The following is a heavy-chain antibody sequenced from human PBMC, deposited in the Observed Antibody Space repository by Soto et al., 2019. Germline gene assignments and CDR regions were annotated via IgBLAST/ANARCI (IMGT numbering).Heavy chain of an antibody. CDR1: GFIFSRYA. J-gene: IGHJ4*02. V-gene: IGHV3-30-3*01. CDR2: ISDDGNNK. D-gene: IGHD6-19*01. CDR3: AKEDQWLAPDY. Sequence: SLRLSCAASGFIFSRYAMHWVRQAPGKGLEWVAVISDDGNNKHYADSVKGRFTISRDNSKNTLFLEMSSLRDEDTAVYYCAKEDQWLAPDYWGQGTLVTVSS.